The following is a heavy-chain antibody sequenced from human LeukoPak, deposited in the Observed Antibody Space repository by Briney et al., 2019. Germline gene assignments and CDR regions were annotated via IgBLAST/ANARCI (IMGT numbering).Heavy chain of an antibody. CDR3: ARVSHWNYVDY. CDR2: MSGSGVNT. Sequence: GGTLRLSCAASGFTFRSYGMSWVRQAPGKGLEWVSGMSGSGVNTDYADSVKGRFTISRDNSKNTLYLQMNSLRAEDTAVYYCARVSHWNYVDYWGQGTLVTVSS. V-gene: IGHV3-23*01. D-gene: IGHD1-1*01. CDR1: GFTFRSYG. J-gene: IGHJ4*02.